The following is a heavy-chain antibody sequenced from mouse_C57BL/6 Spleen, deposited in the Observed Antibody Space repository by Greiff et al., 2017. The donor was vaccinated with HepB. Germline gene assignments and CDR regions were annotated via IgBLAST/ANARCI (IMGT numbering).Heavy chain of an antibody. CDR1: GYTFTSYW. CDR3: TLYYYGSSHWYFDV. CDR2: IHPNSGST. J-gene: IGHJ1*03. Sequence: QVQLKQPGAELVKPGASVKLSCKASGYTFTSYWMHWVKQRPGQGLEWIGMIHPNSGSTNYNEKFKSKATLTVDKSSSTAYMQLSSLTSEDSAVYYCTLYYYGSSHWYFDVWGTGTTVTVSS. D-gene: IGHD1-1*01. V-gene: IGHV1-64*01.